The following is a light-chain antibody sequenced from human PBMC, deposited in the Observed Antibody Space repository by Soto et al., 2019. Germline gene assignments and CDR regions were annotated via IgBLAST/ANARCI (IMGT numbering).Light chain of an antibody. V-gene: IGKV1-39*01. J-gene: IGKJ2*01. CDR3: HTYNSYSLHT. CDR1: QSIVTY. Sequence: DIQMTQSPSSLSASVGDRVTITCRASQSIVTYLNWYLQKPGKAPKLLIYAASSLQSGVPSRFSGRGSGTEFTLTISSLQPDDCATYYCHTYNSYSLHTFGQGTKVDIK. CDR2: AAS.